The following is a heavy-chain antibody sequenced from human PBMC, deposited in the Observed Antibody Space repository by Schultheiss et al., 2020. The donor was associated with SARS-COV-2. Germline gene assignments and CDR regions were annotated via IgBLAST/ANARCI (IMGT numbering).Heavy chain of an antibody. CDR3: AKDVRIAAAGLLDY. Sequence: GGSLRLSCAASGFTFSSYGMSWVRQAPGKGLEWVSVISASGSRTYYADSVKGRFTISRDNAKNSLYLQMNSLRAEDTALYYCAKDVRIAAAGLLDYWGQGTLVTVSS. V-gene: IGHV3-23*01. CDR2: ISASGSRT. J-gene: IGHJ4*02. CDR1: GFTFSSYG. D-gene: IGHD6-13*01.